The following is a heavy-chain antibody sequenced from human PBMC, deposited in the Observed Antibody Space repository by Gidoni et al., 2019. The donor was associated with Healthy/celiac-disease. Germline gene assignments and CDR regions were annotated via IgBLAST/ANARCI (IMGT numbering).Heavy chain of an antibody. CDR1: GGSISSGSSY. CDR3: ARDHPLNTYYYDSSGYYLDY. Sequence: QVQLQESGPGLVKPSQTLSLTCTVSGGSISSGSSYWSWIRQPAGKGLEWIGRIYTSGSTNYNPSLKSRVTISVDTSKNQFSLELSSVTAADTAVYYCARDHPLNTYYYDSSGYYLDYWGQGTLVTVSS. D-gene: IGHD3-22*01. J-gene: IGHJ4*02. V-gene: IGHV4-61*02. CDR2: IYTSGST.